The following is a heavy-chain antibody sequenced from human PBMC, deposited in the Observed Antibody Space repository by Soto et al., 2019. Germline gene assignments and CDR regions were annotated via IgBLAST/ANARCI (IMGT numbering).Heavy chain of an antibody. Sequence: QVQLVESGGGVVQPGGSLRLSCAASGFTFSTSAMHWVRQAPGKGLEWVALISYHGSNKYYGDSVEGRFTISRDNSRSTVFLQMDSLRAEDTAAYYCGRDSTKYVDYWGQGILVTVSS. CDR2: ISYHGSNK. J-gene: IGHJ4*02. CDR1: GFTFSTSA. CDR3: GRDSTKYVDY. V-gene: IGHV3-30-3*01. D-gene: IGHD2-8*01.